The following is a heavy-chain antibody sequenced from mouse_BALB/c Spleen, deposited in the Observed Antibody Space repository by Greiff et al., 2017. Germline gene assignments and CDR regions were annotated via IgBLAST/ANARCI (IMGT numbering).Heavy chain of an antibody. V-gene: IGHV1S56*01. J-gene: IGHJ4*01. CDR3: AKVLFYGSSYPYYAMDY. D-gene: IGHD1-1*01. CDR2: IYPGDGST. Sequence: QVHVKQSGPELVKPGASVKMSCKASGYTFTSYYIHWVKQRPGQGLEWIGWIYPGDGSTKYNEKFKGKTTLTADKSSSTAYMLLSSLTSEDSAIYFCAKVLFYGSSYPYYAMDYWGQGTSVTVSS. CDR1: GYTFTSYY.